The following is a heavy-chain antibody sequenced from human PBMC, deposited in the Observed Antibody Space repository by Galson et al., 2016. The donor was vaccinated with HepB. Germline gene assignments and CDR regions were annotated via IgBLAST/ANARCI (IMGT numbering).Heavy chain of an antibody. CDR2: IYPGDSDT. Sequence: QSGAEVKKPGESLKISCETSGYTFTNYWIGWVRQVPAKGLEWMGIIYPGDSDTKYSPSFQGHVTLSVDKSITTAYVQWRSLKASDSAIYYCGRLSRSATGGYFDYWGQGILVTVSS. CDR3: GRLSRSATGGYFDY. V-gene: IGHV5-51*01. J-gene: IGHJ4*02. D-gene: IGHD3-3*01. CDR1: GYTFTNYW.